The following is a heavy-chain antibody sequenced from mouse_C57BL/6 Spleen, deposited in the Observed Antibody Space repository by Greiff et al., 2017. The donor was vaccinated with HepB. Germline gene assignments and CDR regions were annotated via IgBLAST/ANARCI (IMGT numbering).Heavy chain of an antibody. CDR1: GYLFTGYF. Sequence: VQLQQSGPELVKPGDSVKISCKASGYLFTGYFMNWVMQSHGKSLEWIGRINPYNGDTFYNQKFKGKATLTVDKSSSTAHMELRSLTSEDSAVYYCARRDYGSLFDYWGQGTTLTVSS. CDR2: INPYNGDT. J-gene: IGHJ2*01. CDR3: ARRDYGSLFDY. V-gene: IGHV1-20*01. D-gene: IGHD1-1*01.